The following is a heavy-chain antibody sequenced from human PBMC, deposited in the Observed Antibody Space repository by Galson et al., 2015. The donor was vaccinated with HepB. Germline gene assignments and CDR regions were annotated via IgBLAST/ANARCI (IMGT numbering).Heavy chain of an antibody. CDR1: GGTFSSYA. J-gene: IGHJ6*03. CDR2: IIPIFGTA. V-gene: IGHV1-69*13. CDR3: ARDTLRGVINYYYYYYMDV. D-gene: IGHD3-10*01. Sequence: SVKVSCKASGGTFSSYAISWVRQAPGQGLEWMGGIIPIFGTANYAQKFQGRVTITADESTSTAYMELSSLRSEDTAVYYCARDTLRGVINYYYYYYMDVWGKGTTVTVSS.